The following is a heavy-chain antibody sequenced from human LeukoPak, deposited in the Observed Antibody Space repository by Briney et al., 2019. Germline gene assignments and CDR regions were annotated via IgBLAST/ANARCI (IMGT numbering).Heavy chain of an antibody. J-gene: IGHJ4*02. V-gene: IGHV4-61*02. Sequence: SQTLSLTCTVSGGSISSGSYYWIWIRQPVGKGLEWIGRIYTSGSTNYNPSLKSRVTISVDTSKNQFSLKLSSVTAADTAVYYCARDQFSGLYYPTWGQGTLVTVSS. D-gene: IGHD3-10*01. CDR2: IYTSGST. CDR1: GGSISSGSYY. CDR3: ARDQFSGLYYPT.